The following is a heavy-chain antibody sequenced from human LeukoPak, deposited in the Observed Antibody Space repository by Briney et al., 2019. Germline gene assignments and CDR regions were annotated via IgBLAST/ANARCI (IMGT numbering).Heavy chain of an antibody. CDR1: GFSITNYW. V-gene: IGHV3-7*01. J-gene: IGHJ4*02. D-gene: IGHD2-21*01. CDR2: IKQDGTEK. CDR3: ARDLIFGDY. Sequence: GGSLRLSCAVSGFSITNYWMTWVRQAPGKGLEWVANIKQDGTEKNYVDSVKGRFTISRDNAKNLLYLQINSLRAEDTAVYYCARDLIFGDYWGQGTLVTVSS.